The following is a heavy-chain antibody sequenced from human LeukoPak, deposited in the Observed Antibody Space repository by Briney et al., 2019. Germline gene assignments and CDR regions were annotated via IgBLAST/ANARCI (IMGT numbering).Heavy chain of an antibody. CDR1: GFTFNSYA. Sequence: PGGSLRLSCAASGFTFNSYAMSWVRQAPGKRLEWVSAISSSGDSAYYADPVKGRFTISRDNSKNTLYLQMITLRAGDTAVYYCSAQPEEVAGGMNSWGQGALVTVSS. CDR2: ISSSGDSA. D-gene: IGHD6-19*01. V-gene: IGHV3-23*01. CDR3: SAQPEEVAGGMNS. J-gene: IGHJ4*02.